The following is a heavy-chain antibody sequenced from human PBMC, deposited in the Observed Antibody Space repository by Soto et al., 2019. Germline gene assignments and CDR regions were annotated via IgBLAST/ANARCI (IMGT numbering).Heavy chain of an antibody. V-gene: IGHV3-21*06. CDR3: ARESEDLTSNFDY. J-gene: IGHJ4*02. CDR1: GFTFARFS. CDR2: ISSTTNYI. Sequence: GGSLRLSCAASGFTFARFSMNWVRQAPGKGLEWVSSISSTTNYIYYGDSMKGRFTISRDNAKNSLYLEMNSLRAEDTAVYYCARESEDLTSNFDYWGQGTLVTVSS.